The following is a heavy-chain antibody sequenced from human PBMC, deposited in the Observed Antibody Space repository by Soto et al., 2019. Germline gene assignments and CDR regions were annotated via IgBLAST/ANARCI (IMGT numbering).Heavy chain of an antibody. D-gene: IGHD6-6*01. CDR3: AKGGWYTSSSRSDC. J-gene: IGHJ4*02. Sequence: QVQPVESGGGVVQPGTSLRLSCSASGFTLSGVDMHWVRQAPGKGLEWVAVMSYDGRNQYYADSVKGRFTVSRDSSKSTLYLQMNSLRTEDAAVYYCAKGGWYTSSSRSDCWGQGTLVTVSS. CDR1: GFTLSGVD. CDR2: MSYDGRNQ. V-gene: IGHV3-30*18.